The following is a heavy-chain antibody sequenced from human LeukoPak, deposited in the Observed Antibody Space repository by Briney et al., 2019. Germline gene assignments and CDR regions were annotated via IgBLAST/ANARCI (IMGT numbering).Heavy chain of an antibody. D-gene: IGHD3-22*01. CDR1: GGSVSSGSYY. V-gene: IGHV4-61*01. CDR2: IYYSGST. Sequence: SETLSLTCTVSGGSVSSGSYYWSWIRQPPGKGLEWIGYIYYSGSTNYNPSLKSRVTISVDTSKSQFSLKLSSVTAADTAVYYCARGPARGVVVVYYYFDYWGQGTLVTVSS. J-gene: IGHJ4*02. CDR3: ARGPARGVVVVYYYFDY.